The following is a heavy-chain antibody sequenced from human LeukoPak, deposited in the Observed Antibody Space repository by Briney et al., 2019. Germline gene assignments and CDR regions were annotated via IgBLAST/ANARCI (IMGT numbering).Heavy chain of an antibody. Sequence: PSETLSLTCTVSGGSVSSSSYYWGWIRQPPGKGLEWIGSIYYSGSTYYNPSLKSRVTISVDTSKNQFSLKLSSVTAADTAVYYCARRLGGSPTHFDYWGQGTLVTVSS. D-gene: IGHD3-16*01. CDR3: ARRLGGSPTHFDY. CDR1: GGSVSSSSYY. J-gene: IGHJ4*02. V-gene: IGHV4-39*01. CDR2: IYYSGST.